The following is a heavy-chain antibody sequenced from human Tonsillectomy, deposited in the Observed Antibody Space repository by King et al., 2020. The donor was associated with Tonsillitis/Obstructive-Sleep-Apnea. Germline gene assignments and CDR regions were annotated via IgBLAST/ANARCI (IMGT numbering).Heavy chain of an antibody. CDR2: IKQDGSEK. CDR3: ARDRVDRSGYPYYMDV. CDR1: GFTFSNFW. V-gene: IGHV3-7*04. J-gene: IGHJ6*03. D-gene: IGHD6-19*01. Sequence: VQLVESGGGLVQPGGSLRLSCVASGFTFSNFWMTWVRQAPGKGLEWVANIKQDGSEKYYVDSVKGRFTISRDNAKNSLYLQMNSRRVEDMAVYFCARDRVDRSGYPYYMDVWGKGTTVTVSS.